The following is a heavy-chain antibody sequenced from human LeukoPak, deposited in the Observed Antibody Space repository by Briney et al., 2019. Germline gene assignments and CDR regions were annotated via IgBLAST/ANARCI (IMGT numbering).Heavy chain of an antibody. V-gene: IGHV4-59*01. Sequence: PSETLSLTCTVSGGSISSYYWSWIRQPPGKGLEWIGYIYYSGSTNYNPSLKSRVTISVDTSKNQFPLKLNSVTAADTAVYYCARGGWELFDYWGQGTLVTVSS. CDR1: GGSISSYY. CDR3: ARGGWELFDY. D-gene: IGHD1-7*01. J-gene: IGHJ4*02. CDR2: IYYSGST.